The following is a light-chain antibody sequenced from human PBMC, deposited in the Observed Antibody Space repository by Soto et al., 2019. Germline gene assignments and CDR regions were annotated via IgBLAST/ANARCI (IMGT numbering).Light chain of an antibody. CDR2: GAS. J-gene: IGKJ2*01. CDR3: QQYFNWPPYT. Sequence: EIVMTQSPATLSVSPGDRAPLSCRASESVSSNVAWYQQNPGQTPRLLIYGASTRATGVPPRFSGSRSGTEFTLTISSLQSEDFAVYYCQQYFNWPPYTFGQGTKVDIK. CDR1: ESVSSN. V-gene: IGKV3-15*01.